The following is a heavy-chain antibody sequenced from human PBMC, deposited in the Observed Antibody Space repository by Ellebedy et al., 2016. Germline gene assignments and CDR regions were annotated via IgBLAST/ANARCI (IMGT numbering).Heavy chain of an antibody. V-gene: IGHV3-7*01. D-gene: IGHD3-16*02. CDR2: IKQDGSEK. Sequence: GESLKISXAASGFTFSSYWMSWVRQAPGKGLEWVANIKQDGSEKYYVDSVKGRFTISRDNAKNSLYLQMNSLRAEDTAVYYCASTITFGGVIVNIYYFDYWGQGTLVTVSS. J-gene: IGHJ4*02. CDR3: ASTITFGGVIVNIYYFDY. CDR1: GFTFSSYW.